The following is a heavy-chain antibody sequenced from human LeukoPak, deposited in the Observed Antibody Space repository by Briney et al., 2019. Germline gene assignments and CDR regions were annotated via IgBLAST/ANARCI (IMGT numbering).Heavy chain of an antibody. D-gene: IGHD5-12*01. CDR3: ARSWLRRCWYFDL. CDR1: GYTFTSYY. CDR2: INPSGGST. Sequence: VASVKASCKASGYTFTSYYMHWVRQAPGQGLEWMGIINPSGGSTSYAQKFQGRVTMTRDTSTSTVYMELSSLRSEDTAVYYCARSWLRRCWYFDLWGRGTLVTVSS. J-gene: IGHJ2*01. V-gene: IGHV1-46*01.